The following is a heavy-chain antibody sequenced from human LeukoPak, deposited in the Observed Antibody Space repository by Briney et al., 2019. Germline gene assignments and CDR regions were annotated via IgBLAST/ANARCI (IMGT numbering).Heavy chain of an antibody. D-gene: IGHD2-15*01. CDR1: GFTVSGKY. Sequence: GGSLRLSCAVSGFTVSGKYMSWVRQAPGKGLEWIGFIRSKAYGGTTEYAASVKGRFTISRDDSKSIAYLQMNSLRAEDTAVYYCARDGDVVVVAATPRLDYWGQGTLVTVSS. CDR3: ARDGDVVVVAATPRLDY. J-gene: IGHJ4*02. CDR2: IRSKAYGGTT. V-gene: IGHV3-71*03.